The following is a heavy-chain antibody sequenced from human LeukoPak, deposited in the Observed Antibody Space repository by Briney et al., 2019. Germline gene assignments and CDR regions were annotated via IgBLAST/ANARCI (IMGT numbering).Heavy chain of an antibody. V-gene: IGHV3-48*01. Sequence: PGGSLRLSCAASGFTFSSYSMNWVRQAPGKGLEWVSYISSSSSTIYYADSVKGRFTISRDNAKNSLYLQMNSLRAEDTAAYYCAKDLEGDMVRGGGNWFDPWGQGTLVTVSS. CDR2: ISSSSSTI. J-gene: IGHJ5*02. CDR3: AKDLEGDMVRGGGNWFDP. D-gene: IGHD3-10*01. CDR1: GFTFSSYS.